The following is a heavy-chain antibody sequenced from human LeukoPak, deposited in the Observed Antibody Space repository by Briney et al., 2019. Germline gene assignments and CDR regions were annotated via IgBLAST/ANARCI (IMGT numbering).Heavy chain of an antibody. D-gene: IGHD5-12*01. CDR3: ARGARGYGGPYYYYGMDV. CDR1: GGTFSSYA. Sequence: ASVTVSCKASGGTFSSYAISWVRQAPGQGLERMGGIIPIFGTANYAQKFQGRVTITADESTSTAYMELSSLRSEDTAVYYCARGARGYGGPYYYYGMDVWGKGTTVTVSS. J-gene: IGHJ6*04. V-gene: IGHV1-69*01. CDR2: IIPIFGTA.